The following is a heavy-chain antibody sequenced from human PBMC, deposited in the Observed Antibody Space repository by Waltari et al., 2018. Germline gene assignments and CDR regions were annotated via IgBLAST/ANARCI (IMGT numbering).Heavy chain of an antibody. D-gene: IGHD3-16*02. CDR1: GDKFRPYW. CDR3: ARREHDYDYVGGSYRRVIDTFDI. J-gene: IGHJ3*02. Sequence: EVRLVQSGAEVKKPGEPLKISCTGSGDKFRPYWIGWVRQMPGKGLEWMGLIYVGDSETRYSPSIRGQVTMSADKSITTAYLQWSSLKASDTAMYYCARREHDYDYVGGSYRRVIDTFDIWGQGTRVTVSS. CDR2: IYVGDSET. V-gene: IGHV5-51*03.